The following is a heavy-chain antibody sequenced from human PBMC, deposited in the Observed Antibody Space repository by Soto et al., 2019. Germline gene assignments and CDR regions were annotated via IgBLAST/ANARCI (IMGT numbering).Heavy chain of an antibody. CDR3: VGTGTTDDF. J-gene: IGHJ1*01. Sequence: VQLQGSGPGLVKPSQTLSLTCTVSGDSVNTGDYYWSYIRQSPGKGLEWLGYIFYSGDTYYNPSLKSRATISLNTSRNQISLTLTSVTDADTAVYFCVGTGTTDDFWGQGTLVTVSS. V-gene: IGHV4-30-4*01. D-gene: IGHD1-7*01. CDR1: GDSVNTGDYY. CDR2: IFYSGDT.